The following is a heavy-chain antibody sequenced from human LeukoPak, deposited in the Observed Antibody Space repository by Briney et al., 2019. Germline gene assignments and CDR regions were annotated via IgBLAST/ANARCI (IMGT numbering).Heavy chain of an antibody. CDR3: ARGEPSGRYGSGSYEPFDV. Sequence: GASVKVSCKASGYTFTSYYMHWVRQAPGQGLEWMGIINPSGGSTSYAQKFQGRVTMTRDTPTSTVYMELSSLRSEDTAVYYCARGEPSGRYGSGSYEPFDVWGQGTMVTVSS. CDR2: INPSGGST. CDR1: GYTFTSYY. V-gene: IGHV1-46*01. D-gene: IGHD3-10*01. J-gene: IGHJ3*01.